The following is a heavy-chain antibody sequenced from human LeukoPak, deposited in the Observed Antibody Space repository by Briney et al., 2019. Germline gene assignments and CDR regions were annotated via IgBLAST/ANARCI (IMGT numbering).Heavy chain of an antibody. D-gene: IGHD4-11*01. CDR2: ISYDGSNK. V-gene: IGHV3-30*18. Sequence: GTSLRLSCAASGFTFSSYGMHWVRQAPGKGLEWVAVISYDGSNKYYADSVKGRFTISRDNSKNTLYLQMNSLRAEDTAVYYCAKGSMTTVTTPSDYWGQGTLVTVSS. CDR3: AKGSMTTVTTPSDY. J-gene: IGHJ4*02. CDR1: GFTFSSYG.